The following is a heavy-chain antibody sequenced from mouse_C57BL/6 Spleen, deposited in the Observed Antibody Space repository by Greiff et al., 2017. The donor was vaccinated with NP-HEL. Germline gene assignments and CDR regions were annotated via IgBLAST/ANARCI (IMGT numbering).Heavy chain of an antibody. Sequence: QVQLQQPGAELVKPGASVKMSCKASGYTFTSYWITWVKQRPGQGLEWIGDIYPGSGSTNYNEKFKSKATLTVDTSSSTAYMQLSSLTSEDSAVYYCARGLTTVEEFAYWGQGTLVTVSA. J-gene: IGHJ3*01. CDR2: IYPGSGST. CDR3: ARGLTTVEEFAY. D-gene: IGHD1-1*01. V-gene: IGHV1-55*01. CDR1: GYTFTSYW.